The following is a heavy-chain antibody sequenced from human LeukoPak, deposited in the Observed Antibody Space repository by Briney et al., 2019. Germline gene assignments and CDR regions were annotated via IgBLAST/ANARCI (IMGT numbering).Heavy chain of an antibody. CDR2: ISWNNGFI. CDR3: VKDSKLRGLLQLSLET. CDR1: GFKFDDYA. Sequence: PGRSLRLSCAASGFKFDDYAMHWVRLRPGKGLEWVSGISWNNGFIEYVYSEKGRFIISSDNAKNFLYLQMDLLTTDAMGLYYCVKDSKLRGLLQLSLETWGQGTLVSVSS. D-gene: IGHD3-10*01. V-gene: IGHV3-9*03. J-gene: IGHJ5*02.